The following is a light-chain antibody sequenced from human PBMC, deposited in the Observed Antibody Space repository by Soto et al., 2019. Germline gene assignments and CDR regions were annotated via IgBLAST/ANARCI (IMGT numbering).Light chain of an antibody. CDR1: QSISTF. CDR3: QQSFSAPIFT. V-gene: IGKV1-39*01. J-gene: IGKJ3*01. CDR2: AAS. Sequence: DIQMTQSPSSLSASVGDRVTITCRASQSISTFVNWYQHKPGKAPTLLIYAASSLQSGVPSRFSGSGSGTDFTLTISNLQPEDFATYYCQQSFSAPIFTFGPGTKVDIK.